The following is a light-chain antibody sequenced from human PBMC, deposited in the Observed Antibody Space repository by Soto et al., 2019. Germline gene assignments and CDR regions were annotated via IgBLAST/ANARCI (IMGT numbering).Light chain of an antibody. Sequence: DIQLTQSPSFLSASVGDRVTITCRASQGISSYLAGYQQKPGKAPKLLIYAASTFKTGVPSRFSGSGSGTEFTLTISSLQPEDFATYYCQQLNSYSPSITFGQGTRLEIK. CDR1: QGISSY. CDR3: QQLNSYSPSIT. V-gene: IGKV1-9*01. CDR2: AAS. J-gene: IGKJ5*01.